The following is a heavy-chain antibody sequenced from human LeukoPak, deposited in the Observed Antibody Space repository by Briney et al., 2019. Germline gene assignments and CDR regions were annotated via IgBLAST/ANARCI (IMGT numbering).Heavy chain of an antibody. CDR1: GGTFSSYA. CDR2: ITPIFGTT. D-gene: IGHD6-6*01. J-gene: IGHJ6*03. CDR3: ARSHYSSYWDNGPHYYYYMDV. Sequence: GASVKVSCKASGGTFSSYAISWVRQAPGQGLEWMGGITPIFGTTNYAQKFQGRVTITADESTSTAYMELSSLRSEDTAVYFCARSHYSSYWDNGPHYYYYMDVWGKGTTVTVSS. V-gene: IGHV1-69*13.